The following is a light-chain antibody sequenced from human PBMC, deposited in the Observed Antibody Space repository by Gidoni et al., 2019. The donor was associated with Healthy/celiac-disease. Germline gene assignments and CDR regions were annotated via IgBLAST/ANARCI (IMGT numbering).Light chain of an antibody. CDR3: QQYNNRPPSPT. CDR1: QSVSST. J-gene: IGKJ3*01. CDR2: GAS. V-gene: IGKV3-15*01. Sequence: EIVLTQSPATLSVSPGDRATLACRASQSVSSTLAWYQQKPGQAPRRLIYGASTRATGIPASFICSGSGTEFTITISSLQSEDFAVYYCQQYNNRPPSPTFGHGTKVDIK.